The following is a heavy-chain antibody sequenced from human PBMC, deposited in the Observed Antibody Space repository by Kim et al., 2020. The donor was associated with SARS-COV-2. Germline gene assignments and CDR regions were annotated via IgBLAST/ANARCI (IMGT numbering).Heavy chain of an antibody. Sequence: SETLSPTCTVSGGSISTYYWSWIRQPPGKGLEWMGYIYNSGSTKYNPSLKSRLTISVDTSKNQFSLKLSSVTAADTAVYYCARVAPESSPLSWLDPWGQGTLVTVSS. CDR2: IYNSGST. D-gene: IGHD6-13*01. V-gene: IGHV4-59*13. CDR3: ARVAPESSPLSWLDP. J-gene: IGHJ5*02. CDR1: GGSISTYY.